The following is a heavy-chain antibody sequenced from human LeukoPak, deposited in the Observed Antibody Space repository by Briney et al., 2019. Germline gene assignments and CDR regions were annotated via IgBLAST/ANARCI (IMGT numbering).Heavy chain of an antibody. CDR3: ASQANWGSAYFDY. V-gene: IGHV4-59*01. CDR2: IYYSGST. CDR1: GGSISSYY. J-gene: IGHJ4*02. D-gene: IGHD7-27*01. Sequence: PSETLSLTCTVSGGSISSYYWSWIRQPPGKGLEWIGYIYYSGSTNYNPSLKSRVTISVDMSKNQFSLKLRSVTAADTAVYYCASQANWGSAYFDYWGQGTLVTVSS.